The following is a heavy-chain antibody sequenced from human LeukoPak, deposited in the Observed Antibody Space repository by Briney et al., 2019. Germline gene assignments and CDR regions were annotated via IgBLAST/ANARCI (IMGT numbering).Heavy chain of an antibody. J-gene: IGHJ4*02. CDR1: GYTFAGYY. V-gene: IGHV1-2*02. Sequence: ASVKVSCKASGYTFAGYYIHWARRAPGQGLEWLGWINPEKGDTKSAQKFRDRVIMTTDTSLATAYMEVINLSSDDTAVYYCTRSSWGCSSGSCYSNMNFDYWGQGSLVTVSS. CDR3: TRSSWGCSSGSCYSNMNFDY. D-gene: IGHD2-15*01. CDR2: INPEKGDT.